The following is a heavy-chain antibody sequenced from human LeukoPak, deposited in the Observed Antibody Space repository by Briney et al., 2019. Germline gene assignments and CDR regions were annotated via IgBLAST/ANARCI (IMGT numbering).Heavy chain of an antibody. CDR2: IKQDGSEK. J-gene: IGHJ3*02. Sequence: GGSLRLSCAASGFTFSSYWMSWVRQAPGKRLEWVANIKQDGSEKYYVDSVKGRFTISRDNAKNSLYLQMNSLRAEDTAVYYCAREAMAAEDAFDIWGQGTMVTVSS. CDR1: GFTFSSYW. D-gene: IGHD6-13*01. V-gene: IGHV3-7*01. CDR3: AREAMAAEDAFDI.